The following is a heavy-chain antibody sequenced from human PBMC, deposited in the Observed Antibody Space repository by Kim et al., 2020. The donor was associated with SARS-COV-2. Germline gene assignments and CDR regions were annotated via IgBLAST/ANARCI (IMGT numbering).Heavy chain of an antibody. V-gene: IGHV1-2*02. D-gene: IGHD6-13*01. Sequence: YAQKFQGRVTMTRDTSISTAYMELSRLRSDDTAVYYCARRGYSSSWSFDYWGQGTLVTVSS. CDR3: ARRGYSSSWSFDY. J-gene: IGHJ4*02.